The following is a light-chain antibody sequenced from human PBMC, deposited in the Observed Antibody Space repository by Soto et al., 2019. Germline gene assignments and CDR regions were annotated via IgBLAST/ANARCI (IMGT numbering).Light chain of an antibody. CDR3: QQLNFFPIT. J-gene: IGKJ5*01. Sequence: DIQMTQSPSSLSASVGDRVTITCRASQSINSYLNWYQQEPGKAPKFLIYAASSLQSGVPSRFSGSGSGTDFTLTISSLQPEDFATYYCQQLNFFPITFGQGTRLEIK. CDR2: AAS. CDR1: QSINSY. V-gene: IGKV1-39*01.